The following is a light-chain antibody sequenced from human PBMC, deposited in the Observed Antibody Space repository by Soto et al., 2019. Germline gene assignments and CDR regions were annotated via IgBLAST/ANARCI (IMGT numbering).Light chain of an antibody. CDR1: QNINNY. CDR2: DAS. Sequence: DIQMTRSPSSLSASLGDSDTIICQASQNINNYLNWYQQRPGRAPXXLIYDASNLEAGAPSRFRGSGSGTDFTFTISRLQPEDIATYYCQQYETLPTFGQGTRLEIK. V-gene: IGKV1-33*01. CDR3: QQYETLPT. J-gene: IGKJ5*01.